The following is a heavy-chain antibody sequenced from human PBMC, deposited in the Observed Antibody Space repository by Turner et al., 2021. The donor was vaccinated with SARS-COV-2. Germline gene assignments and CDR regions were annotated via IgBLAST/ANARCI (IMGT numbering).Heavy chain of an antibody. CDR2: VHYSGRT. CDR3: ASFKFGELWSYYFDR. V-gene: IGHV4-31*03. D-gene: IGHD3-10*01. J-gene: IGHJ5*02. Sequence: QVQLQESGPGLVKPSETLSLTCTVSGGSVSTGGHYWSWIRQRPGEGLEWIGFVHYSGRTDYTPSLKGRVTMSLNTSKDQFSLRLSSATAADTAVYYCASFKFGELWSYYFDRWGQGTQVTVSS. CDR1: GGSVSTGGHY.